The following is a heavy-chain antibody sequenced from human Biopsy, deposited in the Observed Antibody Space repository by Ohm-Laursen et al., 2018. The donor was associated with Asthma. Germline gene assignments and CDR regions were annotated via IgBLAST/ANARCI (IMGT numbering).Heavy chain of an antibody. CDR3: ARDFVDSAMDYFDY. CDR1: GGSVSSGSHY. CDR2: ISYSGST. J-gene: IGHJ4*02. D-gene: IGHD5-18*01. Sequence: GTLSLTCTVSGGSVSSGSHYWSWIRQPPGKGLERIGYISYSGSTNYNPSLKSRVTISVDTSKNQFSLKLSSVTAADTAVYYCARDFVDSAMDYFDYWGQGTLVTVSS. V-gene: IGHV4-61*01.